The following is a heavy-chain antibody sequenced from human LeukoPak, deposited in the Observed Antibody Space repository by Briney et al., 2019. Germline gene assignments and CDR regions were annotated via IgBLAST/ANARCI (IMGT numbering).Heavy chain of an antibody. CDR2: IKTKTDDGAT. J-gene: IGHJ4*02. CDR1: GFTFGNAR. Sequence: GGSLRLSCAASGFTFGNARMNWVRQAPGKGLEWVGRIKTKTDDGATDYSAPVKARFTISRDDSKTTLYLQMNGLKTEDTAIYYCTTYVGATAYWGQGTLVTVSS. CDR3: TTYVGATAY. D-gene: IGHD1-26*01. V-gene: IGHV3-15*01.